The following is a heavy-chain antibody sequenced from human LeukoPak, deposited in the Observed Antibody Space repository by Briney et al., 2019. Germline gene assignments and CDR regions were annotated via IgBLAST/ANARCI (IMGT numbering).Heavy chain of an antibody. CDR2: ISHSGTT. CDR3: ARSLPEYSSRPKPYYYYYMDV. Sequence: PSETLSLTCTVSGGSFSSYYWTWIRQPPGKGLEWIGYISHSGTTFYTSSLKSRVTISVDRSKNQFSLKLSSVTAADTAVYYCARSLPEYSSRPKPYYYYYMDVWGKGTTVTVSS. J-gene: IGHJ6*03. V-gene: IGHV4-59*12. CDR1: GGSFSSYY. D-gene: IGHD6-6*01.